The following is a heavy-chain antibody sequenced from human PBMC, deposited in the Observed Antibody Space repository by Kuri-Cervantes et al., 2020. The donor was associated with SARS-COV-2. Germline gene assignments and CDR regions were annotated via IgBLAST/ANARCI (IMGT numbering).Heavy chain of an antibody. CDR3: TRAGDIVVVPYYGMDV. CDR2: INPAGGDT. J-gene: IGHJ6*02. Sequence: ASVKVSCKVSGYTFINYYMHWVRQAPGQGLEWMGMINPAGGDTNYAQKFQGRVTMIRDTSTRTVYMELTSLRSEDTAIYYCTRAGDIVVVPYYGMDVWGQGTTVTVSS. D-gene: IGHD2-2*01. CDR1: GYTFINYY. V-gene: IGHV1-46*03.